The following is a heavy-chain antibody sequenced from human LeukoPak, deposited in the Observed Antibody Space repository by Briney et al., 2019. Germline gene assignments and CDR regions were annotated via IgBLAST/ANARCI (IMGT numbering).Heavy chain of an antibody. CDR1: GGSFSGYY. V-gene: IGHV4-59*10. Sequence: SETLSLTCAVYGGSFSGYYWSWIRQPAGKGLEWIGRIYTSGSTNYNPSLKSRVTMSVDTSKNQFSLKLSSVTAADTAVYYCARGWDYDFWSGYSINAFDIWGQGTMVTVSS. CDR2: IYTSGST. D-gene: IGHD3-3*01. CDR3: ARGWDYDFWSGYSINAFDI. J-gene: IGHJ3*02.